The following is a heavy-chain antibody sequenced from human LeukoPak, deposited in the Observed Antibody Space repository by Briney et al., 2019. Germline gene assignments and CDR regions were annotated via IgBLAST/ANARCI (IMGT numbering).Heavy chain of an antibody. J-gene: IGHJ6*03. CDR1: GFTVSSNY. CDR2: IYSGGST. V-gene: IGHV3-53*01. CDR3: ARDRIEGGSGIDYYMDV. Sequence: GGSLRLSCAASGFTVSSNYMSWVRQAPGKGLEWVSVIYSGGSTYYADSVKGRFTISRDNSKNTLYLQMNSLRAEDTAVYYCARDRIEGGSGIDYYMDVWGKGTTVTISS. D-gene: IGHD3-10*01.